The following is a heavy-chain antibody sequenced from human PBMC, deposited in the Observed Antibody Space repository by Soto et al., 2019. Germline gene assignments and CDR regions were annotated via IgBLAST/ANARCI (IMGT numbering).Heavy chain of an antibody. Sequence: SETLSLTCTVSGGSISSYYWSWIRQPPGKGLEWIGYIYYSGSTNYNPSLKSRVTISVDTSKNQFSLKLSSVTAADTAVYYCARNIVATRGLIEYWGQGTLVTVSS. CDR3: ARNIVATRGLIEY. V-gene: IGHV4-59*08. CDR1: GGSISSYY. J-gene: IGHJ4*02. CDR2: IYYSGST. D-gene: IGHD5-12*01.